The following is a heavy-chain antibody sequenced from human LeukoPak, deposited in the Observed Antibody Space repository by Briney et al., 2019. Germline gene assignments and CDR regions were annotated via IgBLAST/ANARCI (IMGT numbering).Heavy chain of an antibody. J-gene: IGHJ5*02. D-gene: IGHD3-10*01. Sequence: ASVKVSCKASGYTFTGYYMHWVRQALGQGLEWMGWIKPNSGGTRSAQKFQGRVTMTRDTSISTAYMELSSLRYDDTAVYYCATNILVRDIINWFDPWGQGTLVTVSS. V-gene: IGHV1-2*02. CDR2: IKPNSGGT. CDR3: ATNILVRDIINWFDP. CDR1: GYTFTGYY.